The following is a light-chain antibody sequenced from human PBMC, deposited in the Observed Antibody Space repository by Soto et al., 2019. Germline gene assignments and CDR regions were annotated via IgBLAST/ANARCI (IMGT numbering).Light chain of an antibody. CDR2: GAS. CDR3: QQYGSSLRT. CDR1: QSVSSSY. Sequence: EIVLTQSPGTLSLSPGERATLSCRASQSVSSSYLAWYQQKPGQAPRLLIYGASSRATGIPDRFSGSGSGTDFALTISRLEPEDCAVYYCQQYGSSLRTFGGGTKVEIK. J-gene: IGKJ4*01. V-gene: IGKV3-20*01.